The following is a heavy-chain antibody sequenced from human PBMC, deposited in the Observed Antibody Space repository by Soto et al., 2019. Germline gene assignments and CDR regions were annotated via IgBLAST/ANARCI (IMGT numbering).Heavy chain of an antibody. J-gene: IGHJ4*02. CDR2: ISAGGGTT. CDR1: GFTFSTYD. V-gene: IGHV3-23*01. Sequence: GGSLRLSCAASGFTFSTYDMSWVRQAPGKGLEWVSVISAGGGTTSYADSVEGRFTISRDNSKNTLYLQVNSLRAEDTAIYYCAKPLQVSSPRYFDSWGQGTLVTVSS. CDR3: AKPLQVSSPRYFDS.